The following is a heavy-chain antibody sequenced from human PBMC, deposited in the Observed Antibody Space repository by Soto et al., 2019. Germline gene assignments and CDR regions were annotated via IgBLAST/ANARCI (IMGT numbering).Heavy chain of an antibody. J-gene: IGHJ6*02. CDR2: INPNSGGT. CDR1: GYTFTSYA. CDR3: AKDIRSCSGGSCYFAGQAYYYYGMDV. Sequence: ASVKVSCKASGYTFTSYAMHWVRQAPGQGLEWMGWINPNSGGTNYAQKFQGWVTMTRDTSISTAYMELSRLRSDDTAVYYCAKDIRSCSGGSCYFAGQAYYYYGMDVWGQGTTVTVSS. V-gene: IGHV1-2*04. D-gene: IGHD2-15*01.